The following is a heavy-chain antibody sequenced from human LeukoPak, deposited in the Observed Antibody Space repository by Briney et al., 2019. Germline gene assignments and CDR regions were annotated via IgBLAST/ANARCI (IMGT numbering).Heavy chain of an antibody. J-gene: IGHJ4*02. CDR1: GFSFNTYW. V-gene: IGHV3-7*05. CDR2: IKQDGSDK. CDR3: ARALDY. Sequence: RGSLRPSCTASGFSFNTYWMSWVRQAPGKGLEWVANIKQDGSDKYYVDSVKGRFTISRDNAKNSLYLQMNSLRAEDTAVYYCARALDYWGQGTLVTVSS.